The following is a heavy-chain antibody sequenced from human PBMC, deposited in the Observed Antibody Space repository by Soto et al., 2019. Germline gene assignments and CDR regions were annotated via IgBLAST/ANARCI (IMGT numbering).Heavy chain of an antibody. V-gene: IGHV4-31*03. CDR3: ASTYYNASSGPFDY. Sequence: TLSLTCTVSGGSIRSGNYYWSWIRQHPGKGLEWIGYIYYSGSTYYNPSLKSRVTISVDTSKNQFSLKLSSVTAADTAVYYCASTYYNASSGPFDYWGQGTLVTV. CDR2: IYYSGST. J-gene: IGHJ4*02. D-gene: IGHD3-22*01. CDR1: GGSIRSGNYY.